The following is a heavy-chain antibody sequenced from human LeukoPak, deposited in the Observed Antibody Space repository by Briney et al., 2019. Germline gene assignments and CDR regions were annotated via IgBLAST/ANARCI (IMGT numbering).Heavy chain of an antibody. CDR1: GGSISSGDYY. D-gene: IGHD6-6*01. CDR3: ARDRRYSSSLFDY. CDR2: SYYSGST. Sequence: SETLSLTCTVSGGSISSGDYYWSWIRQPPGKGLEWIGYSYYSGSTYYNPSLKSRVTISVDTSKSLFSLKLTSVTAADTAVYYCARDRRYSSSLFDYWGRGTLVTVSS. V-gene: IGHV4-30-4*08. J-gene: IGHJ4*02.